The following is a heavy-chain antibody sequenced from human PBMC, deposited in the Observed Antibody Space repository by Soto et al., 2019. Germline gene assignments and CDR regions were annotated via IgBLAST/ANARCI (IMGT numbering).Heavy chain of an antibody. CDR1: GGSFIGYY. Sequence: SETLSVTWAVYGGSFIGYYWSWIRQPPGKGLEWIGEINHSGSTNYNPSLKSRVTISVDTSKNQFSLKLSSVTAADTAVYYCARGLGYQLLSQNYYYYMDVWGKGTTVTVSS. J-gene: IGHJ6*03. D-gene: IGHD2-2*01. CDR3: ARGLGYQLLSQNYYYYMDV. CDR2: INHSGST. V-gene: IGHV4-34*01.